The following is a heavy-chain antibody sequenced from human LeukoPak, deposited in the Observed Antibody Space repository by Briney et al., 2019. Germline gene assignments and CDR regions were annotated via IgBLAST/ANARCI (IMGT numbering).Heavy chain of an antibody. D-gene: IGHD4-23*01. CDR1: GFTFSSYA. J-gene: IGHJ4*02. CDR3: ARVGNVAELFDY. Sequence: PGGSLRLSCAASGFTFSSYAMSWVRQAPGKGLEWVSAISGSGGSTYYADSVKGRFTISRDNSKNSLYLQMNSLRDEDTAVYYCARVGNVAELFDYWGQGTLVTVSS. CDR2: ISGSGGST. V-gene: IGHV3-23*01.